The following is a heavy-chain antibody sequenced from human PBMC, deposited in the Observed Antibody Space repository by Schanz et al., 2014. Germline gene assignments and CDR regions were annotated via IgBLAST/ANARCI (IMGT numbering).Heavy chain of an antibody. J-gene: IGHJ4*02. D-gene: IGHD3-10*01. Sequence: EVQLVESGGGLVQPGGSLRLSCAASGFTFTNYWMTWVRQAPGKGLEWVANINLDGSGKIYLGSVRGRFAISRDDAQNSVYLQMNSLRAEDTSVYHCVREESYYGAGSYRYWGQGTLVIVSS. CDR3: VREESYYGAGSYRY. V-gene: IGHV3-7*01. CDR1: GFTFTNYW. CDR2: INLDGSGK.